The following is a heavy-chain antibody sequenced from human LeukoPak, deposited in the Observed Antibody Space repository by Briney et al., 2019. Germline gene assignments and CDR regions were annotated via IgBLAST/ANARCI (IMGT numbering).Heavy chain of an antibody. CDR3: AKNSGSYYIGAFDI. D-gene: IGHD1-26*01. Sequence: PGRSLRLSCAASGFTFSSYGMSWVRQAPGKGLEWVSAISGSGGSTYYADSVKGRFTISRDNSKNTLYLQMNSLRAEDTAVYYCAKNSGSYYIGAFDIWGQGTMVTVSS. CDR2: ISGSGGST. CDR1: GFTFSSYG. J-gene: IGHJ3*02. V-gene: IGHV3-23*01.